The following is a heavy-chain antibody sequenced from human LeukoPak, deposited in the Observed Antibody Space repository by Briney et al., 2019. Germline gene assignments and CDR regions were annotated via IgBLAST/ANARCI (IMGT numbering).Heavy chain of an antibody. Sequence: GGSLRLSCAASGFTFSSYAMSWVRQAPGKGLEWVSAISGSGGSTYYADFVKGRFTISRDNSKNTLYLQMNSLRAEDTAVYYCAKDLRQEVVVAANYWGQGTLVTVSS. CDR2: ISGSGGST. D-gene: IGHD2-15*01. J-gene: IGHJ4*02. V-gene: IGHV3-23*01. CDR1: GFTFSSYA. CDR3: AKDLRQEVVVAANY.